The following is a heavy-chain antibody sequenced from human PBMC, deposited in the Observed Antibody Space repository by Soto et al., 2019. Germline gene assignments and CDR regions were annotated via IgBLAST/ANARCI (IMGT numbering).Heavy chain of an antibody. CDR1: GESFSGHF. V-gene: IGHV4-34*01. J-gene: IGHJ4*02. D-gene: IGHD3-10*02. CDR3: ARGGITPSMFVFDY. CDR2: IDYSGAT. Sequence: QVQLHQWGTGLLKPSETLSLTCSVSGESFSGHFWTWIRQPPGKGLEWIGEIDYSGATHYNASVKSRVSMSVDTTKKQVSLKVTSVTAADTAVYYWARGGITPSMFVFDYWGQGTLVIVSS.